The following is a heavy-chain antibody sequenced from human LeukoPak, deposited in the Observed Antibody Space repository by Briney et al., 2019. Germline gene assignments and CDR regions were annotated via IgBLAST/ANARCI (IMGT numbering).Heavy chain of an antibody. CDR2: MNPNSGNT. V-gene: IGHV1-8*01. J-gene: IGHJ3*02. CDR1: GYTFTSYD. Sequence: ASVKVSCKASGYTFTSYDINWVRQATGQGLEWMGWMNPNSGNTGYAQKFQGRVTMTRNTSISTAYMELSSLRSEDTAVYYCASRATPEWAFDIWGQGTMVTVSS. CDR3: ASRATPEWAFDI. D-gene: IGHD3-3*01.